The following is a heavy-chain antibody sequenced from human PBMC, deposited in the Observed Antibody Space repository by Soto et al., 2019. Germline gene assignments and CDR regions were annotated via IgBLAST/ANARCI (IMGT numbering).Heavy chain of an antibody. CDR1: GGSISRYY. D-gene: IGHD3-16*01. CDR3: ARAAGWGSLDYYGLDV. CDR2: VSYTGDT. V-gene: IGHV4-59*01. Sequence: QVQLQESGPGLVKPSETLSLTCTVSGGSISRYYWNWIRQPPGKGLEWIGFVSYTGDTNYNPSLNSRVPTSVDTSKNQFSLKLTSVTAADTAVYYCARAAGWGSLDYYGLDVWGPGTTVTVSS. J-gene: IGHJ6*02.